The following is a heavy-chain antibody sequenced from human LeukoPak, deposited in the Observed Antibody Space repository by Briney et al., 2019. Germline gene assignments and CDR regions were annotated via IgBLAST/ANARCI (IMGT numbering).Heavy chain of an antibody. Sequence: PGGSLRLSCAASGFTFSSYGMHWVRQAPGKGLEWVAFIRYDGSNKYYADSVKGRFTISRDNSKNTLYLQMNSLRAEDTAVYYCAKAPYSSSSPLFDYWGQGTLVTVSS. CDR1: GFTFSSYG. CDR3: AKAPYSSSSPLFDY. J-gene: IGHJ4*02. V-gene: IGHV3-30*02. D-gene: IGHD6-6*01. CDR2: IRYDGSNK.